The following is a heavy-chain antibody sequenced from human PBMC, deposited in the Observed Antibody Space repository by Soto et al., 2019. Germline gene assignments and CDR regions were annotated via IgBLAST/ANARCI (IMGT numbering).Heavy chain of an antibody. CDR3: ARLYSYYYDSSGQGENYFDY. D-gene: IGHD3-22*01. CDR2: IYPGDSDT. J-gene: IGHJ4*02. V-gene: IGHV5-51*01. CDR1: GYSFTSYW. Sequence: PGESLKISCKGSGYSFTSYWIGWVRQMPGKGLEWMGIIYPGDSDTRYSPSFQGQVTISADKSISTAYLQWSSLKASDTAMYYCARLYSYYYDSSGQGENYFDYWGQGTLVTVS.